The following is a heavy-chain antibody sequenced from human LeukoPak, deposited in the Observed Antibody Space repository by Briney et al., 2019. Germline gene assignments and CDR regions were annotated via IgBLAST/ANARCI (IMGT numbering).Heavy chain of an antibody. J-gene: IGHJ4*02. V-gene: IGHV3-48*03. CDR1: GFAFSNYE. CDR3: ARETYYGSGSYSDFALDY. D-gene: IGHD3-10*01. CDR2: FSGSGTSI. Sequence: PGGSLRLSCAASGFAFSNYEINWVPQAPGRGLEWISYFSGSGTSIYHANSVKGRFTISRDNAKKSVYLQMNSLRAEDTAVYYCARETYYGSGSYSDFALDYWGQGTLVTVSS.